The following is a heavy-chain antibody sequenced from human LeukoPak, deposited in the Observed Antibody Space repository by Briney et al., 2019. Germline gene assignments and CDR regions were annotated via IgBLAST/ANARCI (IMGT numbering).Heavy chain of an antibody. J-gene: IGHJ4*02. CDR2: IYYSGST. D-gene: IGHD3-3*01. Sequence: SETLSLTCTVSGGSISSGGYYWCCIHQHPGKGLEWIGYIYYSGSTYYNQSLKSRVTISGDTSKNQFSPKLSSLTAADTAVYYCARVFGVVPTAIDYWGQETLVTVSS. CDR1: GGSISSGGYY. CDR3: ARVFGVVPTAIDY. V-gene: IGHV4-31*03.